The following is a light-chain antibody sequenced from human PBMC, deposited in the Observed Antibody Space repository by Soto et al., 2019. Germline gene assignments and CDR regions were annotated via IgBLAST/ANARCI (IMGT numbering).Light chain of an antibody. Sequence: DIVMTQSPLSLPVTPGEPASISCRSSQSLLHSNGYNYLDWYLQKPGQSPQLLIYLGSNRASGVPDRFSGSGSGTDFTLKISRVEDEDVGVYYCMQPLQTPWTFGQGNKVEIK. CDR3: MQPLQTPWT. CDR2: LGS. V-gene: IGKV2-28*01. CDR1: QSLLHSNGYNY. J-gene: IGKJ1*01.